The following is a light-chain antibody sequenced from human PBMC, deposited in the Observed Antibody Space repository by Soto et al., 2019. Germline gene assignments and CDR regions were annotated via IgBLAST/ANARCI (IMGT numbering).Light chain of an antibody. V-gene: IGKV1-5*03. CDR1: QSISSW. J-gene: IGKJ3*01. Sequence: DIQMTQSPSTLSASVGDRVTITCRASQSISSWLAWYQQKPGKAPKLLIYKASSLESGVPSGFSGSGSGTEFTLPISSLQPNDFATYNGQQYNRYLCTFGPGTKVDIK. CDR2: KAS. CDR3: QQYNRYLCT.